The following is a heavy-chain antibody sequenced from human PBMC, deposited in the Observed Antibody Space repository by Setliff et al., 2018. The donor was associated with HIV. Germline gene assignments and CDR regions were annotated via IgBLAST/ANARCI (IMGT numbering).Heavy chain of an antibody. CDR2: ISSSGSTI. Sequence: PGGSLRLSCAASGFTFSTYEMNWVRQAPGKGPEWVSYISSSGSTIYYADSVKGRFTISRDNAKNSLYLQMNSLRAEDTAVYYCARDRAFLEWLFGYFDYWGQGTLVTVSS. J-gene: IGHJ4*02. V-gene: IGHV3-48*03. D-gene: IGHD3-3*01. CDR1: GFTFSTYE. CDR3: ARDRAFLEWLFGYFDY.